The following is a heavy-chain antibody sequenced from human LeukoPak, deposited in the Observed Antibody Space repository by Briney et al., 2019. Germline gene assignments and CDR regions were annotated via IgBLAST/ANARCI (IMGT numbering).Heavy chain of an antibody. V-gene: IGHV3-23*01. CDR2: ISGSGGST. CDR1: GFTFSSYA. Sequence: PGGSLRLSCAASGFTFSSYAMSWVRQAPGKGLEWVSAISGSGGSTYYADSVKGRFTISRDNSKNTLYLQMNSLRAEDTAVYYCARSSWGSYYPLFDYWGQGTLVTVSS. J-gene: IGHJ4*02. D-gene: IGHD3-10*01. CDR3: ARSSWGSYYPLFDY.